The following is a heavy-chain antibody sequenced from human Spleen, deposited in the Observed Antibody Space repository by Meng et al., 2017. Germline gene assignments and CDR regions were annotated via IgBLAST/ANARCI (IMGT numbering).Heavy chain of an antibody. CDR1: GVSISSNKW. D-gene: IGHD3-10*01. J-gene: IGHJ5*02. V-gene: IGHV4-4*02. Sequence: QVQLQESGPGLVKPSQTLSPTCGVSGVSISSNKWWSWVRQPPGKGLEWIGESHHSGSTNYNPSLKSRVTISVDKSQNQFSLRLTSVTAADTAVYYCASYVSGTYRFDPWGQGTLVTVSS. CDR3: ASYVSGTYRFDP. CDR2: SHHSGST.